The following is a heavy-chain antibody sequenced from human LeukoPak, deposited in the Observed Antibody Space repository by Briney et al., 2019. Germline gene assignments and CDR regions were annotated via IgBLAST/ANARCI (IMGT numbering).Heavy chain of an antibody. Sequence: ASVKVSCKASGYTFTSYGISWVRQAPGQGLEWMGWISAYNGNTNYAQKLQGRVTMTTDTSTSTAYMELRSLRSDDTAVYYCARDLVYSYDSSGPGAFDIWGQGTMVTVSS. CDR3: ARDLVYSYDSSGPGAFDI. V-gene: IGHV1-18*01. CDR1: GYTFTSYG. J-gene: IGHJ3*02. CDR2: ISAYNGNT. D-gene: IGHD3-22*01.